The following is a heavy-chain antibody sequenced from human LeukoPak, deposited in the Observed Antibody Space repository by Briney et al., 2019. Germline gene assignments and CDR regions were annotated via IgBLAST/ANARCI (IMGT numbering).Heavy chain of an antibody. CDR3: AKDDADGSGWFRY. CDR2: ISGSGGST. D-gene: IGHD6-19*01. Sequence: GGSLRLSCAASGFTFSTYAMSWVRQAPGKGLEWVSAISGSGGSTYYADSVKGRFTISRDNSKNTLYLEMNSLRAEDTAVYYCAKDDADGSGWFRYWGQGTQVTVSS. V-gene: IGHV3-23*01. J-gene: IGHJ4*02. CDR1: GFTFSTYA.